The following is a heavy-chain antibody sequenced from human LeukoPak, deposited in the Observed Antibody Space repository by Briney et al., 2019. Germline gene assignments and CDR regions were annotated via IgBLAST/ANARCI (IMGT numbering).Heavy chain of an antibody. Sequence: GGSLRLSCAASDFSFSTDAMSWVRQAPGKGLEWVSTISGGSDYTYNADSVKGRFTISSDNSKNTVYVQMDSLRAEDTAVYYCVGGFTTSAQYWGQGTLVTVSS. CDR3: VGGFTTSAQY. CDR2: ISGGSDYT. D-gene: IGHD6-25*01. J-gene: IGHJ4*02. CDR1: DFSFSTDA. V-gene: IGHV3-23*01.